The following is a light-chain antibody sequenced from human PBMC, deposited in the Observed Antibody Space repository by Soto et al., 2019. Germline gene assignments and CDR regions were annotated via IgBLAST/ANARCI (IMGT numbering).Light chain of an antibody. V-gene: IGLV2-8*01. CDR1: SSDVGGYDY. J-gene: IGLJ2*01. CDR2: EVT. CDR3: TSYAGSNAVI. Sequence: QSALTQPPSASGSPGPSVTISCTGTSSDVGGYDYVSWYQQRPGRAPKLLIYEVTKRPSGVPDRFSGSKSGNTASLTVSGLQTEDEADYYCTSYAGSNAVIFGGGTKLTVL.